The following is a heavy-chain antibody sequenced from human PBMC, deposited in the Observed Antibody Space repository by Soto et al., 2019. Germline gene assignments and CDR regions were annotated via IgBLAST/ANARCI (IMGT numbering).Heavy chain of an antibody. Sequence: QVQLQESGPGLVKPSQTLSLTCTVSGGSISSGGYYWSWIRQHPGKGLEWLGYIYYSGSTYYNPSLKSRVTRSVDTSKNQFSLKLSSVTAAGTAVYYCARVGGINWFDPWGQGTLVTVSS. V-gene: IGHV4-31*03. D-gene: IGHD3-16*01. CDR2: IYYSGST. CDR3: ARVGGINWFDP. CDR1: GGSISSGGYY. J-gene: IGHJ5*02.